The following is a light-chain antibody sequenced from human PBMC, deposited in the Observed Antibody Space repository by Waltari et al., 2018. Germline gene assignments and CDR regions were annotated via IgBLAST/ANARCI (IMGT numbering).Light chain of an antibody. CDR3: QHYVRLPAT. V-gene: IGKV3-20*01. Sequence: EIVLTQSPGTLSLSPGERATLSCRASQSVGRTLAWYQQKPGQAPRLLMYGASSRATGTPDRFSGSGSETDFSLTISRLEPEDFAVYYCQHYVRLPATFGQGTKVEIK. CDR1: QSVGRT. CDR2: GAS. J-gene: IGKJ1*01.